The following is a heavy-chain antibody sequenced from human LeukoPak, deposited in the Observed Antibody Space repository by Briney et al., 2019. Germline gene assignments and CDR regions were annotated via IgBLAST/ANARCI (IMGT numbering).Heavy chain of an antibody. J-gene: IGHJ3*02. CDR1: GFTFSSYG. D-gene: IGHD4/OR15-4a*01. CDR2: ISYDGSNK. V-gene: IGHV3-30*03. CDR3: ARHDYIDAFDI. Sequence: GRSLRLSCAASGFTFSSYGMHWARQAPGKGLEWVAVISYDGSNKYYADSVKGRFTISRDNSKNTLYLQMNSLRAEDTAVYYCARHDYIDAFDIWGQGTMVTVSS.